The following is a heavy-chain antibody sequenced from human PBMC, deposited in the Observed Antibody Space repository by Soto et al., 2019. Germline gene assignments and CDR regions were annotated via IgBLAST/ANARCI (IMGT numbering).Heavy chain of an antibody. CDR2: IYYSGST. J-gene: IGHJ3*02. CDR1: GGSISSYY. Sequence: SETLSLTCTVSGGSISSYYWSWIRQPPGKGLEWIGYIYYSGSTNYNPSLKSRVTISVDTSKNQFSLKLSSVTAADTAVYYCARTYYYDSSGYYGRAFDIWGQGTMVTVSS. CDR3: ARTYYYDSSGYYGRAFDI. V-gene: IGHV4-59*01. D-gene: IGHD3-22*01.